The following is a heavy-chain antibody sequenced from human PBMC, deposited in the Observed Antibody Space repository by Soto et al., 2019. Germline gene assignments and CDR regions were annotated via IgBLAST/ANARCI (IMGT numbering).Heavy chain of an antibody. D-gene: IGHD1-26*01. CDR1: GFTFSSYA. J-gene: IGHJ4*02. CDR2: ISGSGDST. V-gene: IGHV3-23*01. Sequence: EVQLLESGGGLVQPGGSLRLSCAASGFTFSSYAMRWVRQAPGKGLEWVSAISGSGDSTYYADSVKGRFTISRDNSKNTLYLQMNSLRAEDTAIYDGGRRGSGSYYACWGQGTLVTVSS. CDR3: GRRGSGSYYAC.